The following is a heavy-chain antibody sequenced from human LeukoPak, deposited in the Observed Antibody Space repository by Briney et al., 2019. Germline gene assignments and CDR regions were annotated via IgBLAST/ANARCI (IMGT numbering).Heavy chain of an antibody. CDR1: GFTFSSYA. Sequence: QPGGSLRLSCAASGFTFSSYAMGWVRQAPGKGLEWVSAISGSGGSTYYADSVKGRFTISRDNSKNTLCLQMNSLRAEDTAVYYCAKRGIAVAGTEYYYYYYMDVWGKGTTVTVSS. CDR2: ISGSGGST. V-gene: IGHV3-23*01. CDR3: AKRGIAVAGTEYYYYYYMDV. J-gene: IGHJ6*03. D-gene: IGHD6-19*01.